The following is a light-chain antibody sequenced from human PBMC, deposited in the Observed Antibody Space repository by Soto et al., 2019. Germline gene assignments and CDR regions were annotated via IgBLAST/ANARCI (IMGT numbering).Light chain of an antibody. CDR2: GAP. Sequence: SPATLSVSTGERATLSCRASQSVSSNLAWYQQKPGQSPRLLINGAPTRANGIPARFSGSGSGTEFTLTISSLQSEDFAVYYCQQYNNWHPWTFGQGTKVDI. CDR3: QQYNNWHPWT. V-gene: IGKV3-15*01. J-gene: IGKJ1*01. CDR1: QSVSSN.